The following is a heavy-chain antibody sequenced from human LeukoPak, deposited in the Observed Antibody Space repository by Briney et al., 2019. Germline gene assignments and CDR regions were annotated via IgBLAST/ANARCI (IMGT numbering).Heavy chain of an antibody. CDR2: ISSSSSYI. J-gene: IGHJ6*03. Sequence: GGSLRLSCAASGFTFSSYSMNWVRQAPGKGLEWVSSISSSSSYIYYADSVKGRFTISRDNAKNSLYLQMNSLRAEDTAVYYCAITGFWSGYYSFYMDVWGKGTTVTVSS. CDR3: AITGFWSGYYSFYMDV. V-gene: IGHV3-21*01. D-gene: IGHD3-3*01. CDR1: GFTFSSYS.